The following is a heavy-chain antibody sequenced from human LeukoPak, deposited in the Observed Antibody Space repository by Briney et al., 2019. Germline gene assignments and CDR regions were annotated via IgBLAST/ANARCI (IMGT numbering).Heavy chain of an antibody. CDR3: AKDIKWGLTTVTTFDY. J-gene: IGHJ4*02. V-gene: IGHV3-48*03. Sequence: GGSLRLSCAASGFTFSSYEMNWVRQAPGKGLEWVSYISSSGSTIYYADSVKGRFTISRDNAKNSLYLQMNSLRAEDTALYYCAKDIKWGLTTVTTFDYWGQGTLVTVSS. CDR1: GFTFSSYE. CDR2: ISSSGSTI. D-gene: IGHD4-17*01.